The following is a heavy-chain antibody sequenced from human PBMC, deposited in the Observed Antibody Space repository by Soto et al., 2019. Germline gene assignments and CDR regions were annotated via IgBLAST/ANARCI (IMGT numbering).Heavy chain of an antibody. J-gene: IGHJ4*02. CDR3: AKDHCTLSNCIAGFDY. V-gene: IGHV3-23*01. Sequence: EVQLLESGGGLVQPGGSLRLSCAASGFTFRTYGMNWVRQAPGKGLEWVSSITDGDGNTFYADSVKGRFTMFRDNSKNTLYLQMHSLRAEDTAIYYCAKDHCTLSNCIAGFDYWGQGTLVTVSS. D-gene: IGHD2-8*01. CDR1: GFTFRTYG. CDR2: ITDGDGNT.